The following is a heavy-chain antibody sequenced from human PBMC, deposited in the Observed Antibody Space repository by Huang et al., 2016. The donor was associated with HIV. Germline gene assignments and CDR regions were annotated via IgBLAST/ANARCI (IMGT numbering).Heavy chain of an antibody. V-gene: IGHV5-51*01. CDR2: ICPGDSET. D-gene: IGHD3-10*01. CDR1: GYRFRSNW. J-gene: IGHJ6*02. Sequence: EVQLVQSGAEVKKPGESLKISCKGSGYRFRSNWIGWVRQMPGKGLEWMGIICPGDSETIYSPSFQGQVTISADKSINTAYLQWSSLKASDTAMYYCARPIGSPSFYYGLDVWGQGTTVTVSS. CDR3: ARPIGSPSFYYGLDV.